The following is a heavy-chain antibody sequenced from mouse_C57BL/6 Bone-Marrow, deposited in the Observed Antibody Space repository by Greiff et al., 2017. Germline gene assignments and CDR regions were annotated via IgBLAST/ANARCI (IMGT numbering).Heavy chain of an antibody. CDR1: GYSITSGYY. J-gene: IGHJ4*01. V-gene: IGHV3-6*01. D-gene: IGHD6-1*01. CDR3: ARGKTPSY. Sequence: EVQLVESGPGLVKPSQSLSLTCSVTGYSITSGYYWNWIRQFPGNKLEWMGYISYDGSNNYNPSLKNRISLTRDTSKNQFFLKLNSVTTEDTATYYCARGKTPSYWGQGTSVTVSS. CDR2: ISYDGSN.